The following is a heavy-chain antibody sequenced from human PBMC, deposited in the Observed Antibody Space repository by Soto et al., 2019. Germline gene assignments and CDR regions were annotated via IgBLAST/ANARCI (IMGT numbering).Heavy chain of an antibody. CDR2: IYYSGST. V-gene: IGHV4-31*03. J-gene: IGHJ4*02. CDR1: GGSISSGGYY. Sequence: QVQLQESGPGLVKPSQTLSLTCTVSGGSISSGGYYWSWIRQHPGKGLEWIGYIYYSGSTYYNPSLKRRVTISVDTSKNQFSLKLSSVTAADTAVYYCARDRADCSGGSCYFERYYYFDYWGQGTLVTVSS. CDR3: ARDRADCSGGSCYFERYYYFDY. D-gene: IGHD2-15*01.